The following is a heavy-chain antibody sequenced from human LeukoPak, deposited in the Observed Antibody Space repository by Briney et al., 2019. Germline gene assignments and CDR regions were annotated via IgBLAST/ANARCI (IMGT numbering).Heavy chain of an antibody. CDR2: INPSDGST. J-gene: IGHJ6*03. Sequence: ASVKVSCKASGYTFTSYYLHWVRQAPEQGLQWMAIINPSDGSTTYAQKFQGRVTMTRDTSTSTVYMELSSLSSDDTAVYYCARGIVVVPAAYYYYMDVWGKGTTVTISS. D-gene: IGHD2-2*01. V-gene: IGHV1-46*01. CDR1: GYTFTSYY. CDR3: ARGIVVVPAAYYYYMDV.